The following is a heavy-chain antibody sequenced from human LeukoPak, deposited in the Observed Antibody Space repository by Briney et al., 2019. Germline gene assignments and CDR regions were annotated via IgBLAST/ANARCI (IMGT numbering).Heavy chain of an antibody. CDR3: AKKGSGSYYSALDY. Sequence: PGGSPRLSCAASGFTFSTYAMDWVRQAPGKGLEWVSGISITGGATYYAESVKGRFTISRDNSKSTLYLQMNSLRADDTAVYYCAKKGSGSYYSALDYWGQGTLVTVS. CDR2: ISITGGAT. V-gene: IGHV3-23*01. D-gene: IGHD3-10*01. J-gene: IGHJ4*02. CDR1: GFTFSTYA.